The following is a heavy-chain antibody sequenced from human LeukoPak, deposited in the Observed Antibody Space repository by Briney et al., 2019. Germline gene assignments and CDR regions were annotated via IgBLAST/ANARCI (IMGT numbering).Heavy chain of an antibody. CDR2: MNPNSGNT. CDR3: ARGLLWFGELFYYFDY. CDR1: RWTFTSYD. D-gene: IGHD3-10*01. Sequence: ASVKVSCKACRWTFTSYDINWVRQATGQGREWMGWMNPNSGNTGYAQKFQVRVTSTRNNSISTAYMELSSLRSEDTAVYYCARGLLWFGELFYYFDYWGQGTLVTVSS. J-gene: IGHJ4*02. V-gene: IGHV1-8*01.